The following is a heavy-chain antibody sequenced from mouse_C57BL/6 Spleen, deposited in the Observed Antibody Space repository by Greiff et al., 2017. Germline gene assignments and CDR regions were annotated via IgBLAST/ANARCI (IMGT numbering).Heavy chain of an antibody. J-gene: IGHJ2*01. D-gene: IGHD1-1*01. CDR3: ARRYGSGWGY. CDR2: INPNNGGT. CDR1: GYTFTDYY. Sequence: VQLQQSGPELVKPGASVKISCKASGYTFTDYYMDWVKQSHGKSLEWIGDINPNNGGTIYNQKFKGKATLTVDKSSSTAYMELSSLTSEDTAVYYGARRYGSGWGYWGQGPTLTVSS. V-gene: IGHV1-18*01.